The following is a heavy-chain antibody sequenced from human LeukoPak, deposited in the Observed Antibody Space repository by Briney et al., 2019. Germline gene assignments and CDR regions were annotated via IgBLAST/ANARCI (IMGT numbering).Heavy chain of an antibody. CDR3: ASLTIAVAGL. D-gene: IGHD6-19*01. J-gene: IGHJ4*02. Sequence: SETLSLTCTVSGGSISGYYWSWIRQPPGKGLEWIGEIYHSGSTNYNPSLKSRVTISVDKSKNQFSLKLSSVTAADTAVYYCASLTIAVAGLWGQGTLVTVSS. CDR1: GGSISGYY. CDR2: IYHSGST. V-gene: IGHV4-59*12.